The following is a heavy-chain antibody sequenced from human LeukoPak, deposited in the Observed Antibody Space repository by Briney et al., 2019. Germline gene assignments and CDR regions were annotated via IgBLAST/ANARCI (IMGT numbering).Heavy chain of an antibody. Sequence: SGGSLRLSCAASGFTFSSYSMNWVRQAPGKGLEWVSYISSSSSTIYYADSVKGRFTISRDNAKNSLYLQMNSLRAEDTAVYYCARSFSVGASPFDYWGQGTLVTVSS. D-gene: IGHD3-10*01. V-gene: IGHV3-48*01. CDR1: GFTFSSYS. CDR2: ISSSSSTI. CDR3: ARSFSVGASPFDY. J-gene: IGHJ4*02.